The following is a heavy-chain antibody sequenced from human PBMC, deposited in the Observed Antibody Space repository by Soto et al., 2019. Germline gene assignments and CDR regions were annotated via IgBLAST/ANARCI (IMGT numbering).Heavy chain of an antibody. D-gene: IGHD6-19*01. CDR3: ASGASVNSS. V-gene: IGHV3-66*01. CDR1: GFTVSSNY. J-gene: IGHJ4*02. CDR2: IYSGGTT. Sequence: EVQLVESGGGLVQPGGSLRLSCAASGFTVSSNYMTWVRQAPGKGLEWVSNIYSGGTTSYADSVKGRFTISRDNSTNTLFLQRDSVRHDDTAVYYCASGASVNSSWGQGNLVTVSS.